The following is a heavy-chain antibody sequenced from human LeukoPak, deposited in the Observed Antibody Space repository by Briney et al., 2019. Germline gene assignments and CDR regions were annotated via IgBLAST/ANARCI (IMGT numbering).Heavy chain of an antibody. J-gene: IGHJ4*02. D-gene: IGHD6-13*01. V-gene: IGHV4-39*01. CDR1: GGFISNRRYY. CDR2: IYYSGST. CDR3: ARHRTVAAGISFDY. Sequence: SETLSLTCTVTGGFISNRRYYWGWIRQPPGKRLEWLGSIYYSGSTYYKTSLKGRVTISVDASKNQFSLNLRSVTAADTAKYYCARHRTVAAGISFDYWGQGTLVTVSS.